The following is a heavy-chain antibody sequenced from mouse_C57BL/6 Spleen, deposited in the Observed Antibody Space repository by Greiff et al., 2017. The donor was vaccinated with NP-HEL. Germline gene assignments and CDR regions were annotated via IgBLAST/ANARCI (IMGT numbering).Heavy chain of an antibody. D-gene: IGHD2-10*02. CDR1: GFTFSDYY. Sequence: EVKLVESEGGLVQPGSSMKLSCTASGFTFSDYYMAWVRQVPEKGLEWVANINYDGSSTYYLDSLKSRFIISRDTAKNILYLQMSRLKSDDTATYYCARPSKGYAMDYWGQGTSVTVSS. V-gene: IGHV5-16*01. CDR2: INYDGSST. J-gene: IGHJ4*01. CDR3: ARPSKGYAMDY.